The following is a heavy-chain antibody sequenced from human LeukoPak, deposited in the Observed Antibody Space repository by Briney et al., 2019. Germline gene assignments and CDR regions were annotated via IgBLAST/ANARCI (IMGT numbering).Heavy chain of an antibody. V-gene: IGHV1-69*13. J-gene: IGHJ4*02. Sequence: ASVKVSCKASGGTFSSYAISWVRQAPGQGLEWMGGIIPIFGTANYAQKFQGRVTITADESTSTAYMELSSLRSEDTAVYYCARVRDQCRSTSCSFDYWGQGTLVTVSS. CDR3: ARVRDQCRSTSCSFDY. D-gene: IGHD2-2*01. CDR2: IIPIFGTA. CDR1: GGTFSSYA.